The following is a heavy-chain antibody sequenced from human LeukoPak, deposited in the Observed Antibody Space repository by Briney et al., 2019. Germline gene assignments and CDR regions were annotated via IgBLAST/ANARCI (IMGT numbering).Heavy chain of an antibody. J-gene: IGHJ4*02. V-gene: IGHV4-34*03. Sequence: SETLSLTCAVYGGSFSGYYWSWIRQPPGKGLEWIGSIYYSGSTYYNPSLKSRVTISVDTSKNQFSLKLSSVTAADTAVYYCSGSGSYECPEDWGQGTLVTVSS. CDR2: IYYSGST. CDR3: SGSGSYECPED. D-gene: IGHD3-10*01. CDR1: GGSFSGYY.